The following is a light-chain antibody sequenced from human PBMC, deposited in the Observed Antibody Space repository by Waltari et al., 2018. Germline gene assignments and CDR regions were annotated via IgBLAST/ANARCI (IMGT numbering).Light chain of an antibody. Sequence: QSALTQPASVSGSPGQSITISCTGTSSDVGNYNLVSWYQQHPGKAPKLIIYEATKRPSGVSNRFFGSKSGNTVSLTIPGLQSEDEADYYCCSYAGSSSFLWVFGGGTKLTVL. J-gene: IGLJ3*02. V-gene: IGLV2-23*02. CDR2: EAT. CDR3: CSYAGSSSFLWV. CDR1: SSDVGNYNL.